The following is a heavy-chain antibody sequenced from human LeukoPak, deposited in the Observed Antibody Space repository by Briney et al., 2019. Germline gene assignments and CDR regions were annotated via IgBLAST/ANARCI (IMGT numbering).Heavy chain of an antibody. J-gene: IGHJ4*02. CDR2: IKQDGSEK. Sequence: GGSLRLSCAASGFTFSRSWMHWVCQAPEKGLEWVANIKQDGSEKYYVDSVKGRFTISRDNAKNSLYLQMNSLRAGDTAVYYCARDQRYCSSSSCPWEPFDYWGQGTLVTVSS. CDR3: ARDQRYCSSSSCPWEPFDY. D-gene: IGHD2-2*01. V-gene: IGHV3-7*05. CDR1: GFTFSRSW.